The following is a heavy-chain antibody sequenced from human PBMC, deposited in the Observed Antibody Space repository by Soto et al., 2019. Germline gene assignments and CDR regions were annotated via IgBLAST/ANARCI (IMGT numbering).Heavy chain of an antibody. D-gene: IGHD3-10*01. Sequence: VGSLRLSCAASGFTFSSYSMNWVRQAPGKGLEWVSSISSSSSYIYYADSVKGRFTISRDNAKNSLYLQMNSLRAEDTAVYYCARGYYGSGSYVDYWGQGTLVTVSS. CDR2: ISSSSSYI. CDR3: ARGYYGSGSYVDY. V-gene: IGHV3-21*01. J-gene: IGHJ4*02. CDR1: GFTFSSYS.